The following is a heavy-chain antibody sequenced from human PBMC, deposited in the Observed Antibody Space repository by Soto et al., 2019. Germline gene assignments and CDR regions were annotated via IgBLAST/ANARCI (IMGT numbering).Heavy chain of an antibody. J-gene: IGHJ6*02. CDR3: TTGVGYYDPYGMDV. V-gene: IGHV3-15*01. CDR2: FKRKSDGGTT. D-gene: IGHD3-22*01. Sequence: GGSLRLSCEVSGLTFSDAWMTWVRQAPGKGLEWAGRFKRKSDGGTTDYGAPVKGRFTISRDDSRNTLYLQMNSLKTEDTAVYYCTTGVGYYDPYGMDVWGQGTTVTVSS. CDR1: GLTFSDAW.